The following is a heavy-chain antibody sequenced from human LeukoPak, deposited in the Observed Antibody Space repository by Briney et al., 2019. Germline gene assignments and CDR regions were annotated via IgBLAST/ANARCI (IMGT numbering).Heavy chain of an antibody. Sequence: PGGSLRLSCAASGFTFSSYSMNWVRQAPGKGLEWVSSISSSYIYYADSVKGRFAISRDNAKNSLFLQMNSLRAEDTAVYYCARGRPHGNDYWGQGTLVTVSS. D-gene: IGHD4-23*01. V-gene: IGHV3-21*01. CDR3: ARGRPHGNDY. CDR1: GFTFSSYS. J-gene: IGHJ4*02. CDR2: ISSSYI.